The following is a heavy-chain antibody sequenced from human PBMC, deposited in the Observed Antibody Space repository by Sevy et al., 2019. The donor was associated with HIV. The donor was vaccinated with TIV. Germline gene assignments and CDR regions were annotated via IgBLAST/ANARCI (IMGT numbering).Heavy chain of an antibody. Sequence: GGSLRLSCAASGFTFSSYEMNWVRQAPGKGLEWVSYISSSGSTIYYADSVKGRFTISRDNAKNSLYLQMNSLRAEEKAVYYCARGANAWHYYYGMDVWGQGTTVTVSS. D-gene: IGHD5-12*01. V-gene: IGHV3-48*03. J-gene: IGHJ6*02. CDR3: ARGANAWHYYYGMDV. CDR1: GFTFSSYE. CDR2: ISSSGSTI.